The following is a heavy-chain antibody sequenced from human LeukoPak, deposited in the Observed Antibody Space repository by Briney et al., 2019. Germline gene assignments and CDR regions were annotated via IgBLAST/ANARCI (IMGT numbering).Heavy chain of an antibody. Sequence: GGSLRLSYAESGFTFSSYEMNWVRQAPGKGLEWVAYISSSGSTIYYADSVKCRFTISSDNAKNSLYLQMNSLRAEDTAVYYCARDFAMHYYDSSGYLAYWGQGTLVTVSS. CDR3: ARDFAMHYYDSSGYLAY. D-gene: IGHD3-22*01. V-gene: IGHV3-48*03. CDR2: ISSSGSTI. J-gene: IGHJ4*02. CDR1: GFTFSSYE.